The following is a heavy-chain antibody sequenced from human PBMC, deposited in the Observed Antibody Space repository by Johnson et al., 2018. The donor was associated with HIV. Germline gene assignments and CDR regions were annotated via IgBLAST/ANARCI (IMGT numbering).Heavy chain of an antibody. V-gene: IGHV3-13*01. CDR1: GFTFSIYD. CDR2: IGTAGDT. Sequence: VQLVESGGGVVQPGGSLRLSCEASGFTFSIYDMHWVRKVTGKGLEWVSAIGTAGDTYYPGSVKGRFTIARENAQNSLYLQMNSLTAGDTAMYYCVRVGRGSDYYRDAFDIWGQGTMVTVSS. J-gene: IGHJ3*02. CDR3: VRVGRGSDYYRDAFDI. D-gene: IGHD3-22*01.